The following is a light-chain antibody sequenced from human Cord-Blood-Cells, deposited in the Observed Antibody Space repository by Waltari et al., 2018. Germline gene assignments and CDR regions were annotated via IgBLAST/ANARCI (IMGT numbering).Light chain of an antibody. Sequence: QSVLTQPPSASGTPGQRGTISCSGSSSNIRSNTVNWYQQLPGTAPKLLIYSNNQRPSGVPDRFSGSKSGTSASLAISGLQSEDEADYYCAAWDDSLNGYVFGTGTKVTVL. V-gene: IGLV1-44*01. CDR2: SNN. J-gene: IGLJ1*01. CDR1: SSNIRSNT. CDR3: AAWDDSLNGYV.